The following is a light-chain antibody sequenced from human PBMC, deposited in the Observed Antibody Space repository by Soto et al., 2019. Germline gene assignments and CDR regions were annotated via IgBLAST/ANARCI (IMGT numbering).Light chain of an antibody. J-gene: IGKJ2*01. V-gene: IGKV3-20*01. CDR2: GAS. CDR1: QGVSSRY. CDR3: QQYGSSGYT. Sequence: EIVLTQSPGTLSLSPGERATLSCRASQGVSSRYLAWYQQKPGQAPRLLIYGASSRATGIPDRFSGSGSGTDFTLTISRLEPEDFAVYYCQQYGSSGYTFGQGTKLEIK.